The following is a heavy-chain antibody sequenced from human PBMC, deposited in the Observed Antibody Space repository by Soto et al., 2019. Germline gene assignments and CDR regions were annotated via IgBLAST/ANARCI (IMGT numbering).Heavy chain of an antibody. V-gene: IGHV4-4*02. CDR2: IYHSGST. CDR3: ARRPFIVVVVAATDYYYYGMDV. Sequence: SETLSLTCAVSGGSISSSNWWSWVRQPPGKGLEWIGEIYHSGSTNYNPSLKSRVTISVDKSKNQFSLKLSSVTAADTAVYYCARRPFIVVVVAATDYYYYGMDVWGQGTTVTAP. D-gene: IGHD2-15*01. CDR1: GGSISSSNW. J-gene: IGHJ6*02.